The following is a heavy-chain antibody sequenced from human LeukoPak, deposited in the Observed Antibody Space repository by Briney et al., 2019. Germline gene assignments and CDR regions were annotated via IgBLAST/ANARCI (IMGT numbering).Heavy chain of an antibody. Sequence: SETLSLTCTVSGGSISSYYWSWIRQPPGKGLEWIGYIYYSGSTNYNPSLKSRVTISVDTPKNQFSLKLSSVAAADTAVYYCARSWGVTHAFDIWGQGTMVTVSS. D-gene: IGHD3-10*01. V-gene: IGHV4-59*08. J-gene: IGHJ3*02. CDR1: GGSISSYY. CDR2: IYYSGST. CDR3: ARSWGVTHAFDI.